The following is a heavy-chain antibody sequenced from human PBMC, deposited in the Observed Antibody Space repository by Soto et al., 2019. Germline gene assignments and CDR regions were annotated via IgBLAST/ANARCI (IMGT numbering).Heavy chain of an antibody. D-gene: IGHD3-10*01. J-gene: IGHJ3*01. CDR2: ISYDGSNA. CDR3: ARDGGGFGELLLNSYDAFDL. V-gene: IGHV3-30*04. Sequence: QEQLVESGGGVVQPGTSLRLSCTASGFSFSTYAMYWVRQAPGKGLEWVAIISYDGSNAQYADSVKGRFTVARDNSKNKLYLQMHSLPAEDTAVYYCARDGGGFGELLLNSYDAFDLWGQGKLVTVSS. CDR1: GFSFSTYA.